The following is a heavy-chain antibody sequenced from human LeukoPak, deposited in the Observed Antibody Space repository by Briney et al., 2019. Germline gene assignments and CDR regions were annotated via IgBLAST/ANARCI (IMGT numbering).Heavy chain of an antibody. Sequence: SETLSLTCTVSGGSISSYYWSWVRQPPGKGLEWIGNIYYSGSTNYNPSLKSRVTISVDTSKNQFSLKLSSVTAADTAVYYCAREVYSSGWYLFYYFDYWAREPWSPSPQ. J-gene: IGHJ4*02. CDR2: IYYSGST. CDR1: GGSISSYY. CDR3: AREVYSSGWYLFYYFDY. V-gene: IGHV4-59*01. D-gene: IGHD6-19*01.